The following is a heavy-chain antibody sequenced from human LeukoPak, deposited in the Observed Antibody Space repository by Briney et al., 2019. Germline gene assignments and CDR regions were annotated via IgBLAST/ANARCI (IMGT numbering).Heavy chain of an antibody. CDR3: AKDMGSMGGTAPDH. Sequence: GRSLRLSCEASGFAFEHYSMHWVRQVPGKGLQWVSGISWNSENIVYADSVKGRFTISRDNAKNSLYLQMNSLRTEDMAFYYCAKDMGSMGGTAPDHWGQGTLVTVSS. J-gene: IGHJ4*02. V-gene: IGHV3-9*03. D-gene: IGHD1-26*01. CDR2: ISWNSENI. CDR1: GFAFEHYS.